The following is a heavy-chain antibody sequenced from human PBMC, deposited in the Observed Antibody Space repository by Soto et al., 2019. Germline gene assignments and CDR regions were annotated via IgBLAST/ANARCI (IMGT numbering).Heavy chain of an antibody. Sequence: PSETLSLTCTVSGGSISSYYWSWIRQPPGKGLEWIGYIYYSGSTNYNPSLKSRVTISVDTSKNQFSLKLSSVTAADTAVYYCARSGDCSGGSCYLPRYYYYYMDVWGKGTTVTVSS. CDR2: IYYSGST. D-gene: IGHD2-15*01. V-gene: IGHV4-59*01. J-gene: IGHJ6*03. CDR1: GGSISSYY. CDR3: ARSGDCSGGSCYLPRYYYYYMDV.